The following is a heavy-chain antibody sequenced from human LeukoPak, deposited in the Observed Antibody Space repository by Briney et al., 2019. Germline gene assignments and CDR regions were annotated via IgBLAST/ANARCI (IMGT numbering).Heavy chain of an antibody. CDR1: GDSINSRSYY. V-gene: IGHV4-39*01. CDR3: ARHFPHMDYSGWKQGWFDP. CDR2: IYYSGIT. J-gene: IGHJ5*02. D-gene: IGHD6-19*01. Sequence: SETLSLTCTVSGDSINSRSYYWGWIRQPPGKGLEWIGSIYYSGITYYNPSLKSRVTISVDTSENQFSLGLISVTAADTAVYYCARHFPHMDYSGWKQGWFDPWGQGTLVTVSS.